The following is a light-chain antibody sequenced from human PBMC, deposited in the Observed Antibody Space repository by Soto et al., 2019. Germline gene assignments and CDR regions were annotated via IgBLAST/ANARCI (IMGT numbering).Light chain of an antibody. V-gene: IGKV3-15*01. CDR3: QLHNNWPPWT. CDR1: PSISIN. CDR2: GAS. Sequence: EIVMTQSPATLSVSPGERATLSCRVSPSISINLAWYQQKPGQAPRLLMYGASTRATGIPDRFSGSGSGTEFTLTISSLQSEDFAVYYCQLHNNWPPWTFGLGTKVEIK. J-gene: IGKJ1*01.